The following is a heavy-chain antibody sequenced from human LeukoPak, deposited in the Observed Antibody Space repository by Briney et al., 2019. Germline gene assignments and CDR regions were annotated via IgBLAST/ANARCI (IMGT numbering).Heavy chain of an antibody. CDR1: GFTFSSYT. CDR3: ARGAGYNYPYYFDY. Sequence: GGSLRLSCAASGFTFSSYTMSWVRQAPGKGLEWVSTITTSDGNTYYADSVKGRFTVSRDNSKNTLILQMNSLRAEDTAVYYCARGAGYNYPYYFDYWGQGTLVTVSS. V-gene: IGHV3-23*01. CDR2: ITTSDGNT. J-gene: IGHJ4*02. D-gene: IGHD5-24*01.